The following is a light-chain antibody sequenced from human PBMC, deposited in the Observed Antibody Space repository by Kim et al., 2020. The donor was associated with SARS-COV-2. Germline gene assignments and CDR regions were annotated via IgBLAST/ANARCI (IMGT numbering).Light chain of an antibody. CDR3: AAWDDSLSAWV. CDR1: SANIGSTS. CDR2: RNN. V-gene: IGLV1-47*01. J-gene: IGLJ3*02. Sequence: GERVTVSCSGRSANIGSTSVYGSKRLPRTDPKLLIYRNNQRPSGVPDRFSGSRSGTSASLAISGLRSEDEADYYCAAWDDSLSAWVFGGGTQLTVL.